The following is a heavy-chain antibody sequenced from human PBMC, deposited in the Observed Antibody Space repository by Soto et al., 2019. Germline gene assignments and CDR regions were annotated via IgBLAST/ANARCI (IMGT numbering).Heavy chain of an antibody. D-gene: IGHD3-10*01. J-gene: IGHJ4*02. CDR1: GGSITTSTYY. CDR3: TRHPKGYCSGSYYLIDY. CDR2: INYSGST. Sequence: PSETLSLTCDVYGGSITTSTYYWGWIRLPPGKGLECIGVINYSGSTHYSPSLKDRVTMSVDTSKNHFSLKLTSVTAADTAVYYCTRHPKGYCSGSYYLIDYWGQGTLVTVSS. V-gene: IGHV4-39*01.